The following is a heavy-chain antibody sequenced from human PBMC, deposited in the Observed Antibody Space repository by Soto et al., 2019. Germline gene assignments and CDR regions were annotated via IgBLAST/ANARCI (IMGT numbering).Heavy chain of an antibody. CDR3: ATQFHHCGGDCYRGPYFGMDV. J-gene: IGHJ6*02. CDR1: GYTFTGYY. CDR2: INPYTGGT. V-gene: IGHV1-2*02. Sequence: ASVKVSCKASGYTFTGYYVPWVRQAPGQGPECMGWINPYTGGTNYAQKFQGRVTMTRDTSISTAYMELSKLISDDTAVYYCATQFHHCGGDCYRGPYFGMDVWGQGTTVTVSS. D-gene: IGHD2-21*02.